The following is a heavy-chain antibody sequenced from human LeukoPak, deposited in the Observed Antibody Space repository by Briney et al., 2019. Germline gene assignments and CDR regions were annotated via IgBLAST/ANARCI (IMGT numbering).Heavy chain of an antibody. Sequence: ASVKVSCKASGGTFSSYAISWVRQAPGQGLEWMGRIIPILGMANYAQKFQGRVTITADKSTSTAYMELSSLRSEDTAVYYCARDGVGATPDYWGQGTLVTVSS. V-gene: IGHV1-69*04. D-gene: IGHD1-26*01. CDR3: ARDGVGATPDY. CDR2: IIPILGMA. CDR1: GGTFSSYA. J-gene: IGHJ4*02.